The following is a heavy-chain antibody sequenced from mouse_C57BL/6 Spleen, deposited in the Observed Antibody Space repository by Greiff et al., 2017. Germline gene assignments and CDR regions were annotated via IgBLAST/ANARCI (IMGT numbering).Heavy chain of an antibody. CDR3: ARGGPPDY. V-gene: IGHV5-4*01. CDR1: GFTFSSYA. J-gene: IGHJ2*01. CDR2: ISDGGSYT. Sequence: EVQLVESGGGLVKPGGSLKLSCAASGFTFSSYAMSWVRQTPEKRLEWVATISDGGSYTYYPDNVKGRFTISRDNAKNNLYLQMSHLKSEDTAMYYCARGGPPDYWGQGTTLTVSS.